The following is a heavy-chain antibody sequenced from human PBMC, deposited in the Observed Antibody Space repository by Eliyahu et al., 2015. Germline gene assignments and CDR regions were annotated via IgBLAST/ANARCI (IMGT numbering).Heavy chain of an antibody. J-gene: IGHJ4*02. CDR2: INHSGST. CDR1: GGSFSGYY. V-gene: IGHV4-34*01. CDR3: ARRQRPLVRHFDY. D-gene: IGHD2-21*01. Sequence: QVQLQQWGAGLLKPSETLSLTCAVYGGSFSGYYWSWIRQPPGKGAGWVGGINHSGSTNYNPSLKSRVTISVDTSKNQFSLKLSSVTAADTAVYYCARRQRPLVRHFDYWGQGTLVTVSS.